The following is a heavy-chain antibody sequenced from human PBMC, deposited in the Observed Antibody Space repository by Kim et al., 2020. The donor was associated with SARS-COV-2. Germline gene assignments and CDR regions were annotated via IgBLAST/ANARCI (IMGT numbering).Heavy chain of an antibody. Sequence: IRYSGVRTHYADSVKGRFTISRDNSKSTLFLQMNSLRAEDTAVYYCEASDYWGQGSLVTVSS. V-gene: IGHV3-23*01. CDR3: EASDY. CDR2: IRYSGVRT. J-gene: IGHJ4*02.